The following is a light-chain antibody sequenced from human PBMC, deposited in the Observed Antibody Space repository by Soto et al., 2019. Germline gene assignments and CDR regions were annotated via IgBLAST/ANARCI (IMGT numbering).Light chain of an antibody. CDR3: KPDKSWFPFT. J-gene: IGKJ4*02. CDR1: QSVNTE. Sequence: EIVMTQSPATLSVSPGDRATLSCRASQSVNTELAWYQQKVGQAPRLLITDASTRASGIPARFSGSGSGTEFTLTLSRLQSEDFATYYWKPDKSWFPFTFGGGTKVEIK. V-gene: IGKV3-15*01. CDR2: DAS.